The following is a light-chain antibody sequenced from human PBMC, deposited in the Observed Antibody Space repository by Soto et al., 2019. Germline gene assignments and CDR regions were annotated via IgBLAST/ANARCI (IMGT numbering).Light chain of an antibody. CDR2: GAS. V-gene: IGKV3-15*01. J-gene: IGKJ5*01. Sequence: EIVMTQSPATLSVSPGEGVTLSCRASQTVSSRIAWYQQKPGQAPSLLIYGASTRATGVPDRFSGTGSGTEFTLTLSSLKSEDYAVYYCQQYKSWPPITFGQGTRLEIK. CDR1: QTVSSR. CDR3: QQYKSWPPIT.